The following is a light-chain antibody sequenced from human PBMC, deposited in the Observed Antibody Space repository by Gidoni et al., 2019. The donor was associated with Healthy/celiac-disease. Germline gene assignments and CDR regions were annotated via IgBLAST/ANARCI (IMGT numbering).Light chain of an antibody. J-gene: IGKJ1*01. CDR1: QSISNY. CDR2: AAS. CDR3: QQSYSTTST. V-gene: IGKV1-39*01. Sequence: DIHLTQSPSSLSASVGDRVTITCRASQSISNYLNWYQQKPGKAPKLLIYAASSLQSGVPARFSGSGSGTDFTLNISSLQPEDFATYYCQQSYSTTSTFGQGTKVEIK.